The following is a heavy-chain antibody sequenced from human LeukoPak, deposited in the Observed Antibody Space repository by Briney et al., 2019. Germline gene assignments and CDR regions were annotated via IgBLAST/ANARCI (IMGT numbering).Heavy chain of an antibody. CDR3: AGGGEAARSLHY. J-gene: IGHJ4*02. V-gene: IGHV3-66*02. D-gene: IGHD6-6*01. CDR1: GFTFSSYA. CDR2: IYNGGTT. Sequence: GGSLRLSCAASGFTFSSYAMSWVRQAPGKVLEWVSVIYNGGTTYYADSVKGRFTISRDNSKSTLFVYLQMNSLRTDDTAVYYCAGGGEAARSLHYWGQGTLVTVSS.